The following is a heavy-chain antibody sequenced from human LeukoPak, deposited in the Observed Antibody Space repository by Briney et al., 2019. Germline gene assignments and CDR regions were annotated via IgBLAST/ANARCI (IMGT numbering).Heavy chain of an antibody. CDR2: ISSKAYGGTT. CDR1: GFTFGDHA. D-gene: IGHD5-18*01. CDR3: TRVPIQLCIHNGMDV. V-gene: IGHV3-49*04. J-gene: IGHJ6*02. Sequence: PGRSLRLSCTASGFTFGDHAMSWVRQAPGKGLEWVGFISSKAYGGTTEYAANVKGRFTITRDDTKSIAYQQMNRLNTENTAFYYCTRVPIQLCIHNGMDVWGQGTTVTVCS.